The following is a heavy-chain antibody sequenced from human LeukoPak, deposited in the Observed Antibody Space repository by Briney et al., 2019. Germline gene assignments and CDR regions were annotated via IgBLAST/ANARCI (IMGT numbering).Heavy chain of an antibody. V-gene: IGHV1-69*13. CDR1: GGTFSSYA. Sequence: SVKVSCKASGGTFSSYAISWVRQAPGQGLEWMGGIVPIFGTANYAQKFQGRVTITADESTSTAYMELSSLRSEDTAVYYCARGLVRGVHYYFDYWGQGTLVTVSS. CDR3: ARGLVRGVHYYFDY. CDR2: IVPIFGTA. D-gene: IGHD3-10*01. J-gene: IGHJ4*02.